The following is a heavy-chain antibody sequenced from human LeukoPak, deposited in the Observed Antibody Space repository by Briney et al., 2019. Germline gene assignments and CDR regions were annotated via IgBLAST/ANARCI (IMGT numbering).Heavy chain of an antibody. Sequence: ASVKVSCKASGYTFTTYHMHWVRQAPGQGLEWVGMIDTSDGDTNYAQKFLDRVTMTRDTSTSTVYMELSGLRSYDTAVYYCATERSGGTWFDPWGQGTLVTVSS. V-gene: IGHV1-46*01. CDR2: IDTSDGDT. D-gene: IGHD2-15*01. CDR3: ATERSGGTWFDP. J-gene: IGHJ5*02. CDR1: GYTFTTYH.